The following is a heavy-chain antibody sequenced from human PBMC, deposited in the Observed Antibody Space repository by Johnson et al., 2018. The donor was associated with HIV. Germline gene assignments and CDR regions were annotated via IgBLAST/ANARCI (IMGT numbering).Heavy chain of an antibody. CDR2: INWNGGST. J-gene: IGHJ3*02. V-gene: IGHV3-20*04. CDR1: GFSFDDYG. D-gene: IGHD4-17*01. CDR3: ARGEDGVDAFDI. Sequence: EVQLVESGGGVVRPGGSLRLSCAASGFSFDDYGMSWVRPVLGKGLEWVSGINWNGGSTGYADSVKGRFTISRDNAKNSLYLQMNSLIAEDTAVYYCARGEDGVDAFDIWGQGTMVTVSS.